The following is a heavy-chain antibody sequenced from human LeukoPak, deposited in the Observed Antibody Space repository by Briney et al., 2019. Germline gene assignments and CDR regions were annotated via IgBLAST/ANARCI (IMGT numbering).Heavy chain of an antibody. D-gene: IGHD3-10*01. CDR2: INSDGSST. J-gene: IGHJ4*02. CDR3: ARASGSYYYFDY. Sequence: GGSLRLSCAASGFTFSSYWMHWVRQAPGKGLVWVSRINSDGSSTSYADSVKGRFTISRDNAKNSLYLQMNSLRAEDTAVYYCARASGSYYYFDYWGQGTLVTVSS. V-gene: IGHV3-74*01. CDR1: GFTFSSYW.